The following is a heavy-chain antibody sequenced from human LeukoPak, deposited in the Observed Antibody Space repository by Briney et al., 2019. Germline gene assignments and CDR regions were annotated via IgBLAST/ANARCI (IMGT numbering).Heavy chain of an antibody. CDR3: ARGDYDILTGYSPFDC. CDR1: GYTFTGYY. V-gene: IGHV1-2*04. Sequence: ASVKVSCKASGYTFTGYYMHWVRQAPGQGLEWMGWINPNSGGTNYAQKLQGWVTMTRDTSISTAYMELSRLRSDDTAVYYCARGDYDILTGYSPFDCWGQGTLVTVSS. J-gene: IGHJ4*02. D-gene: IGHD3-9*01. CDR2: INPNSGGT.